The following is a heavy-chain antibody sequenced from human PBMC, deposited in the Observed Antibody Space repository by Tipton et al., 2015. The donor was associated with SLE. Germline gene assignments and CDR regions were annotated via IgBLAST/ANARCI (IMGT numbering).Heavy chain of an antibody. CDR2: INHSGST. CDR1: GGSFSGYY. D-gene: IGHD1-26*01. CDR3: ARHPPSGTFDY. V-gene: IGHV4-34*01. Sequence: TLSLTCAVYGGSFSGYYWSWIRQPPGKGLEWIGEINHSGSTNYNPSLKSRVTISVDTSKNQFSLKLSSVTAADTAVYYCARHPPSGTFDYWGQGTLVTVSS. J-gene: IGHJ4*02.